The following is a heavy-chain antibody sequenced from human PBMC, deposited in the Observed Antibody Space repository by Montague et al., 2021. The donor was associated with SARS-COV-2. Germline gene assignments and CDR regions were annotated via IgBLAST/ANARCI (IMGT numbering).Heavy chain of an antibody. J-gene: IGHJ6*02. V-gene: IGHV3-30-3*01. Sequence: SLRLSCAASGFTFSSYAMHWVRQAPGKGLEWVAVISYDGSNKYYADSVKGRFTISRDNSKNTLYLQMNSPRAEDTAVYYCARELTYYGMDVWGQGTTVTVSS. CDR2: ISYDGSNK. D-gene: IGHD2-21*02. CDR1: GFTFSSYA. CDR3: ARELTYYGMDV.